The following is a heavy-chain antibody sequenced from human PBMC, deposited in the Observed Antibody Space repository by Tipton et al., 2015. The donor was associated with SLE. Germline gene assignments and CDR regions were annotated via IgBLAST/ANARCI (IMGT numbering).Heavy chain of an antibody. V-gene: IGHV3-64D*06. Sequence: SLRLSCSASGFTFSSYAMHWVRQAPGTGLEYVSAISSNGNSTYYADSVKGRFTISRDNSKNTLYLQMSSLRAEDTAVYYCVKDLRGGGGYWGQGTLVTVSS. CDR3: VKDLRGGGGY. D-gene: IGHD4-23*01. J-gene: IGHJ4*02. CDR1: GFTFSSYA. CDR2: ISSNGNST.